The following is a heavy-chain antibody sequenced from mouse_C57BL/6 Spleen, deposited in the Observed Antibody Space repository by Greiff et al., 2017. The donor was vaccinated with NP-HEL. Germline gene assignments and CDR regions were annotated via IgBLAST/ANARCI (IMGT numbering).Heavy chain of an antibody. CDR2: IYPGSGNT. Sequence: QVQLQQSGPELVKPGASVKISCKASGYTFTDYYINWVKQRPGQGLEWIGWIYPGSGNTKYNEKFKGKATLTVDTSSSTAYMQLSSLTSEDSAVYFCARWIYYYGSSSYWYFDVWGTGTTVTVSS. CDR3: ARWIYYYGSSSYWYFDV. D-gene: IGHD1-1*01. J-gene: IGHJ1*03. V-gene: IGHV1-84*01. CDR1: GYTFTDYY.